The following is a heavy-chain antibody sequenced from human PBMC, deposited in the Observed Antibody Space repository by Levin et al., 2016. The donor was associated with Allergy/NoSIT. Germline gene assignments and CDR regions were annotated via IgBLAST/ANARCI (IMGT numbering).Heavy chain of an antibody. CDR1: GFTLSSFT. J-gene: IGHJ4*02. CDR3: TGAAYSEGFFDY. Sequence: GESLKISCAASGFTLSSFTVHWVRQAPGKGLEWVAVVSFDGNTHYYAESVRGRFTISRDNSKSTLYLQMSSLRAEDTAIYYCTGAAYSEGFFDYWGQGTLVTVSS. V-gene: IGHV3-30*04. D-gene: IGHD2-15*01. CDR2: VSFDGNTH.